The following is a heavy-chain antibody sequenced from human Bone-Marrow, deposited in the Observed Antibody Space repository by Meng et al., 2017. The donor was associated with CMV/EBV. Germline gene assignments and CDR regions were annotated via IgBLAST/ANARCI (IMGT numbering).Heavy chain of an antibody. J-gene: IGHJ4*02. CDR3: VKERLTPSYSSFDS. CDR2: IWEDGRNK. D-gene: IGHD2-15*01. CDR1: GFTFSTDW. V-gene: IGHV3-7*01. Sequence: GESLKISCAASGFTFSTDWMSWVRHSPEKGLEWVADIWEDGRNKYYVDPVKGRFAISRDNSKNSLYLQMNSLTAEDTAVYYCVKERLTPSYSSFDSWGQGTLVTVSS.